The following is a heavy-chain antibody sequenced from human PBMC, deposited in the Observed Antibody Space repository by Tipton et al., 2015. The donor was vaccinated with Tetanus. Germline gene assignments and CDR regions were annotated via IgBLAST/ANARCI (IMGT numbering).Heavy chain of an antibody. CDR1: GGSISGYY. CDR2: VYYTGKT. D-gene: IGHD1-1*01. J-gene: IGHJ2*01. CDR3: VREGNMLERYFDL. Sequence: TLSLTCTVSGGSISGYYWSWIRQPPGKGLEWIGYVYYTGKTNSNPSLKSRVTISVDTSRNQFSLRLYSVTAADTAVYYCVREGNMLERYFDLWGRGTLVTVSS. V-gene: IGHV4-59*01.